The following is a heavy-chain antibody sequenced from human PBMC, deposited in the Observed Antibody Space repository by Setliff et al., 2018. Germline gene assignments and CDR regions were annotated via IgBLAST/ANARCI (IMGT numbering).Heavy chain of an antibody. V-gene: IGHV3-30-3*01. J-gene: IGHJ4*02. D-gene: IGHD3-10*01. CDR1: GFTFSSYA. Sequence: GGSLRLSCAASGFTFSSYAMHWVRQAPGKWLEWVAVISYDGSNKYYADSVKGRFTISRDNSTNTLYLQMNSLRAEDTAVYYCAREESSGYYYGSGAVDYWGQGTLVTVSS. CDR2: ISYDGSNK. CDR3: AREESSGYYYGSGAVDY.